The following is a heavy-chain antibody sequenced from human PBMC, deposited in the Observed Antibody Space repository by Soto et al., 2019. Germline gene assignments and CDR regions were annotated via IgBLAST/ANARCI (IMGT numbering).Heavy chain of an antibody. CDR2: ISPGSRYP. Sequence: GGSLRLSCAGSGFTFGDSYMSWIRQARGKGLEWLSYISPGSRYPAYADSVKGRFTISRDNAKRSLYLQMMSLTAEDTAIYYCVRGGGGGLFDPWGQGTMVTVSS. CDR3: VRGGGGGLFDP. CDR1: GFTFGDSY. V-gene: IGHV3-11*06. D-gene: IGHD2-15*01. J-gene: IGHJ5*02.